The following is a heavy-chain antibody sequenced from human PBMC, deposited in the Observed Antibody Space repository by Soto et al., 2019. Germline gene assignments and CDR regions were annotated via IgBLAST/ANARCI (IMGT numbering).Heavy chain of an antibody. J-gene: IGHJ5*02. CDR3: ARGSGVHDFWSGYYHNWFDP. V-gene: IGHV4-34*01. D-gene: IGHD3-3*01. CDR1: GGYSSVYY. CDR2: INHSGST. Sequence: SGTLSFTCVFYGGYSSVYYWDSMLQPRRKGLEWIGEINHSGSTNYNPSLKSRVTISVDTSKNQFFLKLSSVTAADTAVYYCARGSGVHDFWSGYYHNWFDPWGQGTLVTVSS.